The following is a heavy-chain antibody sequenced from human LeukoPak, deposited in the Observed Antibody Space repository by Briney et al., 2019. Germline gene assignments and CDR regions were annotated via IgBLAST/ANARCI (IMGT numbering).Heavy chain of an antibody. D-gene: IGHD5-12*01. Sequence: GGSLRLSCAASGFTFSSYAMHWVRQAPGKGLEWVAVISYDGSNKYYADSVKGRFTISRDNSKNTLYLQMNSLRAEDTAVYYCAKWTNSGYDQRLPFFDYWGQGTLVTVSS. CDR1: GFTFSSYA. CDR3: AKWTNSGYDQRLPFFDY. V-gene: IGHV3-30-3*02. CDR2: ISYDGSNK. J-gene: IGHJ4*02.